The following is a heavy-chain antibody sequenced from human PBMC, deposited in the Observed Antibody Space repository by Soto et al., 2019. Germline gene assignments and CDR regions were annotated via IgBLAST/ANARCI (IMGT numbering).Heavy chain of an antibody. D-gene: IGHD1-7*01. V-gene: IGHV3-30*04. CDR1: GFTFSSYA. CDR3: AREVVNRGITGTFDY. J-gene: IGHJ4*02. CDR2: ISYDGSNK. Sequence: GGSLRLSCAASGFTFSSYAMHWVRQAPGKGLEWVAVISYDGSNKYYADSVKGRFTISRDNSKNTLYLQMNSLRAEDTAVYYCAREVVNRGITGTFDYWGQGTLVTVSS.